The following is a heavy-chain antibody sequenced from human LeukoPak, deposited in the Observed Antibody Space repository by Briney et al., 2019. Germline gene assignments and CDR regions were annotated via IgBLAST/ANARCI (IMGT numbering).Heavy chain of an antibody. J-gene: IGHJ2*01. CDR2: IYYSGST. V-gene: IGHV4-34*01. D-gene: IGHD5/OR15-5a*01. CDR1: GGSFSGYY. Sequence: SETLSLTCVVYGGSFSGYYWGWIRQPPGKGLEWIGSIYYSGSTYYNPSLKSRVTISVDTSKNQFSLKLSSVAAADTAVYYCASDVSYADYWYFDLWGRGTLVTVSS. CDR3: ASDVSYADYWYFDL.